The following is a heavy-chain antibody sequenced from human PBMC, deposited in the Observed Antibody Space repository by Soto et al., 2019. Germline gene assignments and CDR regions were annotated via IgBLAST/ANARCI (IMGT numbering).Heavy chain of an antibody. J-gene: IGHJ2*01. Sequence: SETLSLTCAVSSGSISSSNWWSWVRQPPGKGLEWIGEIYHSGSTNYNPSLKSRVTISVDKSKNQFSLKLSSVTAADTAVYYCARQPSTVTYWYFDLWGRGTLVTVSS. D-gene: IGHD4-17*01. CDR3: ARQPSTVTYWYFDL. CDR1: SGSISSSNW. V-gene: IGHV4-4*02. CDR2: IYHSGST.